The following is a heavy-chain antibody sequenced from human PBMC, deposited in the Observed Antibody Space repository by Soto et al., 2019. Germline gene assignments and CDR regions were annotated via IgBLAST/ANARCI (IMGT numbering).Heavy chain of an antibody. CDR2: IWYDGSNE. J-gene: IGHJ1*01. V-gene: IGHV3-33*01. CDR3: AREEYRSGTGYLQH. CDR1: GFTFSNYG. Sequence: ESGGGVVQPGRSLRLSCAASGFTFSNYGMHWVRQAPGKGLEWVAVIWYDGSNEYYVDSVKGRFTISRDNSKNTLYLQMNSLRAEDTAVYYCAREEYRSGTGYLQHWGQGTLVTVSS. D-gene: IGHD6-19*01.